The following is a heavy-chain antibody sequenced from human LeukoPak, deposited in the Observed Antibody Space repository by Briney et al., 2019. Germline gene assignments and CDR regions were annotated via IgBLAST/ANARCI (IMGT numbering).Heavy chain of an antibody. V-gene: IGHV1-2*02. J-gene: IGHJ4*02. CDR2: INPNSGGT. Sequence: EASVKVSCKASGYTFTGYYMHWVRQAPGQGLEWMGWINPNSGGTNYAQKFQGRVTMTRDTSISTAYMELSRLRSDDTAVYYCARDWESRATVTPQPDYWGQGTLVTVSS. CDR3: ARDWESRATVTPQPDY. D-gene: IGHD4-11*01. CDR1: GYTFTGYY.